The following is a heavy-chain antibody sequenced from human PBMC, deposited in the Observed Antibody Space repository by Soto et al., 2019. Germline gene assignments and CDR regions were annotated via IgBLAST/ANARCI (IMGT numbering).Heavy chain of an antibody. CDR2: IYSGGST. V-gene: IGHV3-66*01. CDR1: GSTVYNNY. CDR3: ARDVGV. J-gene: IGHJ6*03. Sequence: EVQLVESGGGLVQRGGSLRLSCAASGSTVYNNYMSWVRQAPGKGLEWVSVIYSGGSTSYADSVKGRFTISRDGAKNTVYLHMNSLRAEDTAVYDCARDVGVWRRGTTVTVSS.